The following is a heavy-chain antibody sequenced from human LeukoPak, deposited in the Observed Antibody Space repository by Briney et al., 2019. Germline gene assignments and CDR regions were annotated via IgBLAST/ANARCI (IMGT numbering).Heavy chain of an antibody. CDR3: AKGLSIAAAGTGFDY. D-gene: IGHD6-13*01. CDR1: GFTFSNYA. J-gene: IGHJ4*02. Sequence: GGSLRLSCAASGFTFSNYAMSWVRQAPGKGLEWVSAISGSGSNTYYPDSVRGRFTISRDNSKNTLYLQINSLRAEDTAVYYCAKGLSIAAAGTGFDYWGQGTLVTVSS. CDR2: ISGSGSNT. V-gene: IGHV3-23*01.